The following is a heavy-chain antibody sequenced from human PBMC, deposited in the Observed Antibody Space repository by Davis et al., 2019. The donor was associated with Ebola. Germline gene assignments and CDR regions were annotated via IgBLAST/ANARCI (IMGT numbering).Heavy chain of an antibody. CDR2: INAGNGNT. J-gene: IGHJ5*02. V-gene: IGHV1-3*01. Sequence: ASVKVSCKASGYTFTSYAMHWVRQAPGQRLEWMGWINAGNGNTKYSQKFQGRVTITRDTSASTAYMELSSLSSEDTTVYYCARDQPWGLGGWFDPWGQGTLVTVSS. D-gene: IGHD1-26*01. CDR1: GYTFTSYA. CDR3: ARDQPWGLGGWFDP.